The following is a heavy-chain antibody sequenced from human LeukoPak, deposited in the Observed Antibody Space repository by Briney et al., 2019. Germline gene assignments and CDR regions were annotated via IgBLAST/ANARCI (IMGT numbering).Heavy chain of an antibody. V-gene: IGHV5-51*01. CDR1: GYSFTSYW. Sequence: GEPLKISRKDSGYSFTSYWIGWVRPMPGKGLGWMGIIYPDDSDTTYSPSFQGQATISADKSISTAYLQWSTLKASNTPMYYCASLAFCTNAVCFSNYYYSMDFWGRGTTVTVSS. J-gene: IGHJ6*03. D-gene: IGHD2-8*01. CDR2: IYPDDSDT. CDR3: ASLAFCTNAVCFSNYYYSMDF.